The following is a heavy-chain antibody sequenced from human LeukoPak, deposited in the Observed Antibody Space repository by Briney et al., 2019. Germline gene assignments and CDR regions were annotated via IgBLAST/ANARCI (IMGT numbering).Heavy chain of an antibody. Sequence: GSLRLSCAASGFIFSSHWMTWVRQVPGKGLEFVASIKQGGSEKYYADSVKGRFTISRDNAKNSLYLQMNSLRAEDTAVYYCARDSSGYQWGQGTLVTVSS. CDR1: GFIFSSHW. J-gene: IGHJ4*02. CDR2: IKQGGSEK. D-gene: IGHD3-22*01. V-gene: IGHV3-7*01. CDR3: ARDSSGYQ.